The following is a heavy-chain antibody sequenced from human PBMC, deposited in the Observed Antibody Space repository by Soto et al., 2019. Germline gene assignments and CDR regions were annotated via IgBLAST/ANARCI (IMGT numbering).Heavy chain of an antibody. CDR2: FDPEDGET. D-gene: IGHD3-22*01. J-gene: IGHJ4*02. Sequence: ASVKVSCKVSGYTLTELSMHWVRQAPGKGLEWMGGFDPEDGETIYAQKFQGRVTMTEDTSTDTAYMELSSLRSEDTAVYYCATDQLSSGYYSIDYWGQGTLVTVSS. CDR1: GYTLTELS. CDR3: ATDQLSSGYYSIDY. V-gene: IGHV1-24*01.